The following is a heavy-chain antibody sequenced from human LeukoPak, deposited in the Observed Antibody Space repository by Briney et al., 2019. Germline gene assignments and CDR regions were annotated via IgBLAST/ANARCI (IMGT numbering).Heavy chain of an antibody. CDR1: GFTFSSYW. Sequence: GGSLRLSCAASGFTFSSYWMSWVRQAPGKGLEWVGRTKNRANSYTTEYAASVNGRFTISRDDSENSLRLQNSLKTEDTAIYYCVASIVSPSNYWGQGTLVTVSS. J-gene: IGHJ4*02. V-gene: IGHV3-72*01. CDR3: VASIVSPSNY. D-gene: IGHD2-15*01. CDR2: TKNRANSYTT.